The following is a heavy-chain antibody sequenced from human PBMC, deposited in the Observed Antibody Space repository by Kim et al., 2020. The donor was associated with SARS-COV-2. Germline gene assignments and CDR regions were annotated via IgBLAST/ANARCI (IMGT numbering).Heavy chain of an antibody. Sequence: GGSLRLSCAASGFTFSDYYMSWIRQAPGKGLEWVSYISSSGSTIYYADSVKGRFTISRDNAKNSLYLQMNSLRAEDTAVYYCARGRGTYDILTGPIANHYFDYWGQGTLVTVSS. J-gene: IGHJ4*02. CDR2: ISSSGSTI. V-gene: IGHV3-11*04. D-gene: IGHD3-9*01. CDR3: ARGRGTYDILTGPIANHYFDY. CDR1: GFTFSDYY.